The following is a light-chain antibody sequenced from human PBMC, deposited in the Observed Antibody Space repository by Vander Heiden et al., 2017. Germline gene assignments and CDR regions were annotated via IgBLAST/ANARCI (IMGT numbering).Light chain of an antibody. V-gene: IGLV2-14*03. CDR2: DVS. CDR3: SSLTTTTSVV. Sequence: QSALTQPASVSGSPGQSITISCAGTSSDVGGYNYVSWYQQHAGKAPKLRIYDVSNRPAGVSNRFSGSKSGNTASLTIAGLQAEDEADYYCSSLTTTTSVVFGEGTKLTVL. CDR1: SSDVGGYNY. J-gene: IGLJ2*01.